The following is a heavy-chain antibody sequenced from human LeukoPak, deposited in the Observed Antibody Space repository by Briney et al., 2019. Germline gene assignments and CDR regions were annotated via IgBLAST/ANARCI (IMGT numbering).Heavy chain of an antibody. CDR1: GYTFTSYY. J-gene: IGHJ4*02. CDR2: INPSGGST. V-gene: IGHV1-46*01. CDR3: ASLQGYCSSTSCYTFDY. D-gene: IGHD2-2*02. Sequence: ASVKVSCKASGYTFTSYYMPWVRQAPGQGLEWMGIINPSGGSTSYAQKFQGRVTMTRDTSTSTVYMELSSLRSEDTAVYYCASLQGYCSSTSCYTFDYWGQGTLVTVSS.